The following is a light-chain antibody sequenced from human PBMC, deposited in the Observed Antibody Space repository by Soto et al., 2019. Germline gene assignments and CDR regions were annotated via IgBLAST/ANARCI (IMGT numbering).Light chain of an antibody. Sequence: EIVLTQSPGTLSLSPGERATLSCRASQSVSSSYLAWYQQKPGQAPRLLIYGASSRATGIPDRFSGSGSGTAFTLTISRREPEDFALYYCQQYGSSLFTFGPGTKVDIK. CDR3: QQYGSSLFT. J-gene: IGKJ3*01. V-gene: IGKV3-20*01. CDR2: GAS. CDR1: QSVSSSY.